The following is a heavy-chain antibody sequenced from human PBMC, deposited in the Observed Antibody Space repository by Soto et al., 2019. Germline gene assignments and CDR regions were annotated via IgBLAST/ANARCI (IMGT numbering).Heavy chain of an antibody. CDR2: IYYSGST. J-gene: IGHJ4*02. Sequence: SETLSLTCTVSGGSIISSSYYWGWIRQPPGKGLEWIGSIYYSGSTYYNPSLKSRVTISVDTSKNQFSLKLSSVTAADTAVYYCASEAGKNDYWGQGTLVTVSS. CDR1: GGSIISSSYY. CDR3: ASEAGKNDY. V-gene: IGHV4-39*01.